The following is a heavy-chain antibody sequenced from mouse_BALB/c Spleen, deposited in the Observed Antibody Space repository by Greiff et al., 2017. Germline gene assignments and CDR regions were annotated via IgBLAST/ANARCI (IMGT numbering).Heavy chain of an antibody. CDR1: GFTFSDYY. CDR2: ISDGGSYT. CDR3: ARGSTMTPGYAMDY. J-gene: IGHJ4*01. D-gene: IGHD2-4*01. Sequence: EVKVVESGGGLVKPGGSLKLSCAASGFTFSDYYMYWVRQTPEKRLEWVATISDGGSYTYYPDSVKGRFTISRDNAKNNLYLQMSSLKSEDTAMYYCARGSTMTPGYAMDYWGQGTSVTVSS. V-gene: IGHV5-4*02.